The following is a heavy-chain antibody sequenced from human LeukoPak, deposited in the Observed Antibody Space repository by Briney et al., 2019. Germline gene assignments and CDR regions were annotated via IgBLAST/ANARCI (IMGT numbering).Heavy chain of an antibody. CDR2: IYHSGST. V-gene: IGHV4-30-2*01. J-gene: IGHJ4*02. Sequence: SQTLSLTCAVSGGSISSGGYSWSWIRQPPGKGLEWIGYIYHSGSTYYNPSLKSRVTISVDRSKNQFSLKLSSVTAADTAVYYCASGYGDSDFDYRGQGTLVTVSS. D-gene: IGHD4-17*01. CDR3: ASGYGDSDFDY. CDR1: GGSISSGGYS.